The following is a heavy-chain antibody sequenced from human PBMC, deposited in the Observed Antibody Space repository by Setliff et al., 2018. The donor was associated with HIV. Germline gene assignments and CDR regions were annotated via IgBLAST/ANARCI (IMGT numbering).Heavy chain of an antibody. D-gene: IGHD3-3*01. CDR2: IYDSGST. CDR1: GGSMSSYY. V-gene: IGHV4-59*12. Sequence: TSETLSLTCTVSGGSMSSYYWSWIRQPPGKGLEWIGYIYDSGSTNYNPSLKSRLTISVDTSKNQFSLKLRSVTAADTAVYYCARGPIYNFWNGYYWFDYWGQGTQVTVSS. J-gene: IGHJ4*02. CDR3: ARGPIYNFWNGYYWFDY.